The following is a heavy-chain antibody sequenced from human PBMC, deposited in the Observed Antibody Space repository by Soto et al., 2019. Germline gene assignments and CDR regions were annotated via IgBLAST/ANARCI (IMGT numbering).Heavy chain of an antibody. J-gene: IGHJ5*02. V-gene: IGHV1-69*13. CDR2: IIPIFGTA. CDR1: GGTFSSYA. Sequence: SVKVSCKASGGTFSSYAISWVRQAPGQGLEWMGGIIPIFGTANYAQKFQGRVTITADESTSTAYMELSSLRSEDTAVYYCAESIAARGNWFDPWGQGTQVTVSS. D-gene: IGHD6-6*01. CDR3: AESIAARGNWFDP.